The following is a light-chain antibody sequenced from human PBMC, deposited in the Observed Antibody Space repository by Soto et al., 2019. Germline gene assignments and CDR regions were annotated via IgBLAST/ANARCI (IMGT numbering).Light chain of an antibody. J-gene: IGLJ1*01. V-gene: IGLV2-14*01. Sequence: QSALTQPASVSGSPGQSITISCTGTSSDVGAYNFVSWYQQHPGKAPKLLIYEVNYRPSGVSNRFSGSKSGDTASLTISGLQAEDEADYYCSSYTGSTTLYVFGTGTKVTVL. CDR3: SSYTGSTTLYV. CDR2: EVN. CDR1: SSDVGAYNF.